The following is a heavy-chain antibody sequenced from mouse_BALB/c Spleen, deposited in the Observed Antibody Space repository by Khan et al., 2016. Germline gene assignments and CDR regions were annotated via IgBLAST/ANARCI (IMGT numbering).Heavy chain of an antibody. CDR1: GFTFSSFG. CDR3: AREVSYGSSSNYALDY. Sequence: EVELVESGGGLVQPGGSRKLSCAASGFTFSSFGMHWVRQAPEKGLEWVAYISGGSFTIYYADTVKGRFTISRDNPKKTLFLQMPSLRSEDTAMDYCAREVSYGSSSNYALDYWGQGTSVTVSS. CDR2: ISGGSFTI. D-gene: IGHD1-1*01. J-gene: IGHJ4*01. V-gene: IGHV5-17*02.